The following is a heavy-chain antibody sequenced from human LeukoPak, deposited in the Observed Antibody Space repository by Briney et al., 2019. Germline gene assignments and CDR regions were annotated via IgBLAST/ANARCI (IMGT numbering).Heavy chain of an antibody. D-gene: IGHD6-13*01. Sequence: ASVKVSCKASGYTFTGYYMHWVRQAPGQGLEWMGWINPNSGGTNHAQKFQGRVTMTRDTSISTAYMELSRLRSDDTAVYYCAREAAAGRDPPDYWGQGTLVTVSS. CDR1: GYTFTGYY. J-gene: IGHJ4*02. CDR2: INPNSGGT. CDR3: AREAAAGRDPPDY. V-gene: IGHV1-2*02.